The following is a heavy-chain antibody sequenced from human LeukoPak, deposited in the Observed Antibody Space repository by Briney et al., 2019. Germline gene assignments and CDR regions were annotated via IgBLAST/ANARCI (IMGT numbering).Heavy chain of an antibody. CDR1: GGSISSGSYY. Sequence: SQTLSLTCTVSGGSISSGSYYWGWLRQPPGKGLEWIGSIYYSGSTYYNPSLKSRVTISVDTSKNQFSLKLSSVTAADTAVYYCASVSFMVRGVIFFDYWGQGTLVTVSS. D-gene: IGHD3-10*01. J-gene: IGHJ4*02. V-gene: IGHV4-39*07. CDR2: IYYSGST. CDR3: ASVSFMVRGVIFFDY.